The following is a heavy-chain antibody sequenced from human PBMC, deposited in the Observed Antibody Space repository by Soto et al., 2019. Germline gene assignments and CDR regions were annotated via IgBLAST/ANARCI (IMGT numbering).Heavy chain of an antibody. J-gene: IGHJ3*02. Sequence: QVQLVQSGAEVKKPGSSVKVSCKDSGGTFSNYSMCWVRHAPGQGLEWMGRIIPMLGIRNYAQRFQDRVTITADKSTATAHMELSSLRSEDTALYYCTIGSWSGEVFDIWGQGTMVTVSS. CDR3: TIGSWSGEVFDI. D-gene: IGHD2-21*01. CDR2: IIPMLGIR. CDR1: GGTFSNYS. V-gene: IGHV1-69*02.